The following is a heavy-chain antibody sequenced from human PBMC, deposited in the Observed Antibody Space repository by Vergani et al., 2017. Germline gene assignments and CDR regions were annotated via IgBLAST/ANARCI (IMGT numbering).Heavy chain of an antibody. CDR1: GFTFSSYA. V-gene: IGHV3-23*01. J-gene: IGHJ4*02. Sequence: EVQLLESGGGLVQPGGSLRLSCAASGFTFSSYAMTWVRQAPGKGLEWVSTISGSGGSTYYVDSVKGRFTISRDNSKNTLYLQMNSLRAEDTAVYYCARGYCSGGSCYSLFDYWGQGILVTVSS. D-gene: IGHD2-15*01. CDR2: ISGSGGST. CDR3: ARGYCSGGSCYSLFDY.